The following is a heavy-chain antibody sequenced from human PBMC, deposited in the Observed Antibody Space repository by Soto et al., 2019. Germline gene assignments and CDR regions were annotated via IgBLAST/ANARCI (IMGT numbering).Heavy chain of an antibody. Sequence: SETLSLTCTVSGGSISSYYWSWIRQPPGKGLEWIGYIYYSGSTNYNPSLKSRVTISVDTSKNQFSLKLSSVTAADTAVYYCARDGSSGWFFRGWFDPWGQGTLVTVSS. V-gene: IGHV4-59*01. CDR1: GGSISSYY. CDR2: IYYSGST. D-gene: IGHD6-19*01. CDR3: ARDGSSGWFFRGWFDP. J-gene: IGHJ5*02.